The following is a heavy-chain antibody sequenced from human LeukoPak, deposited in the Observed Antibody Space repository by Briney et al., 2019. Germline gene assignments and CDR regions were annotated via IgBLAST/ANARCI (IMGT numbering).Heavy chain of an antibody. J-gene: IGHJ4*02. CDR3: ARASANY. V-gene: IGHV3-7*01. D-gene: IGHD3-3*01. Sequence: GGSLRLSCAASGFTFSDFRMSWVRQAPRKGLEWVAIIKQDGSENYYLDSVKGRFTISRDNTKNSLYLQMNSLRAEDTAVYYCARASANYWGQGTLVTVSS. CDR2: IKQDGSEN. CDR1: GFTFSDFR.